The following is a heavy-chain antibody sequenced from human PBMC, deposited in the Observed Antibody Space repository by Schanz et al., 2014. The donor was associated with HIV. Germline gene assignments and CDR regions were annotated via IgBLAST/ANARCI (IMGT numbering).Heavy chain of an antibody. V-gene: IGHV4-34*02. CDR3: ARGEGYYYDSSGFPLASGMDV. Sequence: QVRLQQWGAGLLKPSETLSLTCAVYGGSFSGHYWSWIRQPPGKGLEWIGYIYYSGSTYYNPSLKSRVTMSVDTSENHFSLKLSSATVADTAVYYCARGEGYYYDSSGFPLASGMDVWGQGTTVTVSS. D-gene: IGHD3-22*01. CDR1: GGSFSGHY. CDR2: IYYSGST. J-gene: IGHJ6*02.